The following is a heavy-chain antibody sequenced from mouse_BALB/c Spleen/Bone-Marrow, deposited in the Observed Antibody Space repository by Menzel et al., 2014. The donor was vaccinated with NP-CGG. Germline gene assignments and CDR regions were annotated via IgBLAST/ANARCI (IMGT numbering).Heavy chain of an antibody. CDR1: GFSLTRYG. Sequence: VKLVESGPGLVQPSQSLSITCTVSGFSLTRYGVHWVRQSPGKGLEWLGVIWSGGSTDYNAAFISRLSLSKGNSKSQVFFKMNSLQANDTAIYCRARNGNYYCDYRGQGTTLTGSS. J-gene: IGHJ2*01. V-gene: IGHV2-2*02. CDR3: ARNGNYYCDY. D-gene: IGHD2-1*01. CDR2: IWSGGST.